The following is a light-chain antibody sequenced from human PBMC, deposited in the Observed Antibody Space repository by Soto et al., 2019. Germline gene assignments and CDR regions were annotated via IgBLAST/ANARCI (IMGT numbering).Light chain of an antibody. CDR2: HAS. Sequence: DIQRTQSPSTLSASIGDRVTITCRASQTINNWLAWYQQKPGKAPHLLIYHASNLETGVPSRFSGSAFGTEFTLTISSLQPEDFATYYCQHYHSYPWTFGQGTKVEIK. V-gene: IGKV1-5*01. CDR3: QHYHSYPWT. J-gene: IGKJ1*01. CDR1: QTINNW.